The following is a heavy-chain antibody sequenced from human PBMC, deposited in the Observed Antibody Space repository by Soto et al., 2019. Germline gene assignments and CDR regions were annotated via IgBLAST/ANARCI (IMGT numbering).Heavy chain of an antibody. D-gene: IGHD3-10*01. CDR1: GFTFSSYG. J-gene: IGHJ5*02. CDR2: IWYDGSNK. CDR3: ARDRGITMVRGVKGWFDP. Sequence: GGSLRLSCAASGFTFSSYGMHWVRQAPGKGLEWVAVIWYDGSNKYYADSVKGRFTISRDNSKNTLYLQMNSLRAEDTAVYYCARDRGITMVRGVKGWFDPWGQGTLVTVSS. V-gene: IGHV3-33*01.